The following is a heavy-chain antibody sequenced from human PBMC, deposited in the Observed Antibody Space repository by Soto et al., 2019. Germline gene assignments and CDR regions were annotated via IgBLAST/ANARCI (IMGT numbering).Heavy chain of an antibody. V-gene: IGHV4-59*01. CDR2: SYYSGST. J-gene: IGHJ4*02. CDR1: GGSISSYY. Sequence: PSETLSLTCTVSGGSISSYYWSWIRQPPGKGLEWIGYSYYSGSTNYNPSLKSRVTISVDTSKNQFSLKLNSVTAADTAIYYCARVGSGYSRGYFDYWGQGTLVTVSS. CDR3: ARVGSGYSRGYFDY. D-gene: IGHD3-3*01.